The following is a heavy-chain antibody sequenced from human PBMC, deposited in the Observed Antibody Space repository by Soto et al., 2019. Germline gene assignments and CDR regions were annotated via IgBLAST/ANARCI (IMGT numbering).Heavy chain of an antibody. J-gene: IGHJ4*02. CDR2: ISGSGGST. CDR1: GFTFSSYA. V-gene: IGHV3-23*01. CDR3: AKYGLYDDFWSGYSGRGYFDY. D-gene: IGHD3-3*01. Sequence: PGGSLRLSCASSGFTFSSYAMSWVRQAPGKGLEWVSAISGSGGSTYYADSVKGRFTISRDNSKNTLYLQMNSLRAEDTAVYYCAKYGLYDDFWSGYSGRGYFDYWGQGTLVTVSS.